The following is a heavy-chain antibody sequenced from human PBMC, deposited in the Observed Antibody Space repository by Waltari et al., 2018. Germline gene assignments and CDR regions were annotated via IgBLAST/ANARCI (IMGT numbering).Heavy chain of an antibody. CDR3: AKDEYSSFPPMGY. Sequence: EVQLLESGGGLVQPGGSLRLSCEASGFTFSSYAMSWVRPAPGKGMEWVSAISGSGGSTYYADSVKGRFTISRDNSKNTLYLQMNSLRAEDTAVYYCAKDEYSSFPPMGYWGQGTLVTVSS. D-gene: IGHD6-6*01. V-gene: IGHV3-23*01. J-gene: IGHJ4*02. CDR2: ISGSGGST. CDR1: GFTFSSYA.